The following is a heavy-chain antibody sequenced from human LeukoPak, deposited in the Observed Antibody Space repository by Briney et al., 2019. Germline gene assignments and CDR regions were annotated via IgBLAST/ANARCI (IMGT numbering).Heavy chain of an antibody. Sequence: PSETLSLTCTVSGGSISSSSYYWGWIRPPPGKGLDWIGSIYYSGSTYYNPSLKSRVTISVDTSKNQFSLKLSSVTAADTAVYYCARHRRTVITYLGQGTLVTVSS. CDR2: IYYSGST. V-gene: IGHV4-39*01. CDR1: GGSISSSSYY. CDR3: ARHRRTVITY. J-gene: IGHJ4*02. D-gene: IGHD4-17*01.